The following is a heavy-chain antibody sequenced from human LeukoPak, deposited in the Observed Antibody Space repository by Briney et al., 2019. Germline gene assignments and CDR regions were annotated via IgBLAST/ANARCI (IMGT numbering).Heavy chain of an antibody. Sequence: SETLSLTCTVSGGSISPNYWTWIRQSPGKGLERIGFIYYTGTTNYNPSLKSRVTISIDTSKSRFSLKLSSLTAADTAVYYCARLLDYDSSGYPDTFDIWGQGTMVTVSS. D-gene: IGHD3-22*01. J-gene: IGHJ3*02. CDR3: ARLLDYDSSGYPDTFDI. CDR2: IYYTGTT. V-gene: IGHV4-59*01. CDR1: GGSISPNY.